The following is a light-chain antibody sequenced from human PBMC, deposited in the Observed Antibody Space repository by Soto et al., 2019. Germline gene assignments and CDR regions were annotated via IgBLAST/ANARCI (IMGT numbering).Light chain of an antibody. CDR3: QQLNSYPLT. V-gene: IGKV1-9*01. CDR2: AAS. CDR1: QDISDY. J-gene: IGKJ5*01. Sequence: IRMTQSPSFLSASVGDRVTITCRASQDISDYLAWYQQRPGKAPKLLIYAASTLQSGVPSRFSGSGSGTEFTLTISSLQPEDFATYSCQQLNSYPLTFGGGTRLEIK.